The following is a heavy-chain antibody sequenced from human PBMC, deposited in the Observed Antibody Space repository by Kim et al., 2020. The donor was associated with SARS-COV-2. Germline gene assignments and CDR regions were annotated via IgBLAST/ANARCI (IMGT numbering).Heavy chain of an antibody. V-gene: IGHV4-39*07. Sequence: PSLKSRVTISVDTSKNQFSLKLSSVTAADTAVYYCARASSSSWYELFDYWGQGTLVTVSS. J-gene: IGHJ4*02. CDR3: ARASSSSWYELFDY. D-gene: IGHD6-13*01.